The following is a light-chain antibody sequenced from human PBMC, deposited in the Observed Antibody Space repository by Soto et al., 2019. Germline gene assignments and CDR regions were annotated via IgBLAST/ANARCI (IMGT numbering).Light chain of an antibody. V-gene: IGKV3-11*01. CDR2: DAS. CDR1: QSVSSY. CDR3: QQRSHWPLIT. Sequence: EIVLTQSPATLSLSPGERATLSCRASQSVSSYLAWYQQKPGQAPRLLIYDASNRATGIPARFSGSGSGTDFPLTISSLEPEDFAVYYCQQRSHWPLITFGQGTRLEIK. J-gene: IGKJ5*01.